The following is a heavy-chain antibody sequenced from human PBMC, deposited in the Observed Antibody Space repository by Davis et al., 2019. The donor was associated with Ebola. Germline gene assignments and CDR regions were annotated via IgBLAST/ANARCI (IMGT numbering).Heavy chain of an antibody. CDR3: ARDKPSRAYDYAFDI. CDR1: GFNFSLYS. Sequence: PGGSLRLSCAASGFNFSLYSMNWVRQAPGKGLEWVSSISSTSTYIYYADSLKGRFTVSRDDAKNSLYLQMNSLRADDTAVFYCARDKPSRAYDYAFDIWGQGTMVTVSS. D-gene: IGHD5-12*01. J-gene: IGHJ3*02. CDR2: ISSTSTYI. V-gene: IGHV3-21*01.